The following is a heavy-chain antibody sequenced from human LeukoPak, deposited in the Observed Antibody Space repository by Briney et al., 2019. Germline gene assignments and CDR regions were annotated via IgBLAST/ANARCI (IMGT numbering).Heavy chain of an antibody. CDR1: GGSISSYY. CDR3: ARDTYYYDSSGYSEWFDP. J-gene: IGHJ5*02. V-gene: IGHV4-59*12. Sequence: SETLSLTCTVSGGSISSYYWSWIRQPPGKGLEWIGYIYYSGSTNYNPSLKSRVTISVDTSKNQFSLKLSSVTAADTAVYYCARDTYYYDSSGYSEWFDPWGQGTLVTVSS. D-gene: IGHD3-22*01. CDR2: IYYSGST.